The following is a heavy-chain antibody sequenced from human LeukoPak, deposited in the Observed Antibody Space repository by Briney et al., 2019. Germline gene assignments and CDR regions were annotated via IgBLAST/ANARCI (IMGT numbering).Heavy chain of an antibody. Sequence: GESLKISCKGSGYSFTSYWIGWVRQMPGKGLEGMGIIYPGYSDTRYSPSFQAQVTTSADQCISTAYLQWSSLKASDPAMYSCARLAAGAKGDYWGQGTMVTVSS. J-gene: IGHJ4*02. CDR1: GYSFTSYW. CDR3: ARLAAGAKGDY. D-gene: IGHD4-17*01. CDR2: IYPGYSDT. V-gene: IGHV5-51*01.